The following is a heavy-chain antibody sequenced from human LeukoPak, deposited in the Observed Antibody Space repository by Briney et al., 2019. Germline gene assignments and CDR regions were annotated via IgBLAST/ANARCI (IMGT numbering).Heavy chain of an antibody. CDR3: ARDMTYYYGMDV. D-gene: IGHD3-16*01. CDR1: GFTFSSFG. Sequence: GGSLRLSCAASGFTFSSFGMHWVRQAPGKGLEWVAVIWSDGNNKYHADSVKGRFTISRDNSKNTLYLQMNSLRAEDTAVYYCARDMTYYYGMDVWGQGTTVTVSS. J-gene: IGHJ6*02. CDR2: IWSDGNNK. V-gene: IGHV3-33*01.